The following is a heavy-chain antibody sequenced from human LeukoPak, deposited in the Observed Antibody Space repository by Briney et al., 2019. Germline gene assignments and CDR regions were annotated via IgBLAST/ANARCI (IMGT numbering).Heavy chain of an antibody. Sequence: SETLSLTCAVYGGSFSGYFWSWIRQPPGKGLEWIGEINHSGSTNYNPSLKSRVTISVDTSKNQFSLKLSSVTAADTAVYYCARPIRRPNSSSWYNWFDPWGQGMLVTVPS. CDR3: ARPIRRPNSSSWYNWFDP. D-gene: IGHD6-13*01. J-gene: IGHJ5*02. CDR1: GGSFSGYF. CDR2: INHSGST. V-gene: IGHV4-34*01.